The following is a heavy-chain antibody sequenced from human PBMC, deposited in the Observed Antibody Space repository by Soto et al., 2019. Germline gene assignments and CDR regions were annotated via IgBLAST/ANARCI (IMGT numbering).Heavy chain of an antibody. J-gene: IGHJ3*02. Sequence: PSETLSLTCTVSGGSISSYYWSWIRQPPGKGLEWIGYIYYSGSTKYNPSLKSRVSISVDTSKNQFSLKLSSVTAADTAVYFCARRYGYGTFDILGQGPMVTVS. D-gene: IGHD5-18*01. CDR3: ARRYGYGTFDI. CDR2: IYYSGST. CDR1: GGSISSYY. V-gene: IGHV4-59*01.